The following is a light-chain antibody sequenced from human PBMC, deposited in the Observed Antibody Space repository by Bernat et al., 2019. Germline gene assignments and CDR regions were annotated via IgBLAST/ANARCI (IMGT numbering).Light chain of an antibody. Sequence: EIVLTQSPGTLSSSPGERATLSCRASQSFSSSYLACYQQKPGQAPRLLIYGASSRATGIPDRFSGSGSGTDFTLTISRLEPEDFAVCYCQQYGSSPRTFSQGTKVGI. J-gene: IGKJ1*01. V-gene: IGKV3-20*01. CDR3: QQYGSSPRT. CDR2: GAS. CDR1: QSFSSSY.